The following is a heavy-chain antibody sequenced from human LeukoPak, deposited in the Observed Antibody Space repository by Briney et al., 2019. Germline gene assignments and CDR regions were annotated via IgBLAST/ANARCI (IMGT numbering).Heavy chain of an antibody. Sequence: GGSLRLSCAASGFTVSSNYMSWVRQAPGKGLEWVSGISWNSGSIGYADSVKGRFTISRDNAKNSLYLQMNSLRAEDTALYYCAKDFGDFWSGSEFDYWGQGTLVTVSS. J-gene: IGHJ4*02. CDR1: GFTVSSNY. D-gene: IGHD3-3*01. CDR2: ISWNSGSI. V-gene: IGHV3-9*01. CDR3: AKDFGDFWSGSEFDY.